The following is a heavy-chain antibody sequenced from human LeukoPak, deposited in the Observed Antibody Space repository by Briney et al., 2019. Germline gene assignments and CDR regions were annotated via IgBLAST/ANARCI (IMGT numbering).Heavy chain of an antibody. J-gene: IGHJ3*02. CDR1: GGSISSYH. V-gene: IGHV4-59*12. CDR2: IYNSGST. Sequence: SETLSLTCTVSGGSISSYHWSWVRQPPGKGLEWIGYIYNSGSTNYSPSLKSRVTISVDTSKNQFSLNLSSVTAADTAVYYCARVILVVNAFDIWGQGTMVTVSS. CDR3: ARVILVVNAFDI. D-gene: IGHD2-15*01.